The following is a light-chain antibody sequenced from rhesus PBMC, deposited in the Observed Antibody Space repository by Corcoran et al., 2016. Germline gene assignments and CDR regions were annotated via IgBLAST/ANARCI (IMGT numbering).Light chain of an antibody. V-gene: IGKV1-22*01. CDR2: KAS. Sequence: GDTVTITCRASQSISSWLAWYQQKPGKAPKLLIYKASSLQSGVPSRFSGSGSGTDFTLTISSLQSEDFATYDCQQYSNSPWTFGQGTKVEIK. J-gene: IGKJ1*01. CDR3: QQYSNSPWT. CDR1: QSISSW.